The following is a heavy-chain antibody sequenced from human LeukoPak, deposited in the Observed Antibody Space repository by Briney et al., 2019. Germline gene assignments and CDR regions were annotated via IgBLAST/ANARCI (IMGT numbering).Heavy chain of an antibody. J-gene: IGHJ4*02. CDR3: ARGPSNYDSSGYRY. CDR1: GYTFTSNG. Sequence: SVKVSCKASGYTFTSNGISWVRQAPGQGLEWMGGIIPIFGTANYAQKFQGRVTITTDESTSTAYMELSSLRPEDTAVYYCARGPSNYDSSGYRYWGQGTLVTVSS. V-gene: IGHV1-69*05. CDR2: IIPIFGTA. D-gene: IGHD3-22*01.